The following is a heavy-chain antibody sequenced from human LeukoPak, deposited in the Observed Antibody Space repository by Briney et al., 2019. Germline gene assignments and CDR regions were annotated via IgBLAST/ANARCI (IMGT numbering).Heavy chain of an antibody. V-gene: IGHV3-49*04. Sequence: GGSLRLSCAASGFTFSDYYMSWVRQAPGKGLEWVGFIRSKAYGGTTEYAASVKGRFTISRDDSKSIAYLQMNSLKTEDTAVYYCTRGTVPAAIPHFDYWGQGTLVTVSS. CDR2: IRSKAYGGTT. CDR3: TRGTVPAAIPHFDY. D-gene: IGHD2-2*02. J-gene: IGHJ4*02. CDR1: GFTFSDYY.